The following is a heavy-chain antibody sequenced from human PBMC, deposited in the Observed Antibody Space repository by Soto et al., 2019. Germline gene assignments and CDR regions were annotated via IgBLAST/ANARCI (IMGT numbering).Heavy chain of an antibody. CDR3: ARLYYGGNSADAFDI. CDR2: IYYSGST. J-gene: IGHJ3*02. D-gene: IGHD4-17*01. Sequence: PSETLSLTCTVSGGSISSSSYYWGWIRQPPGKGLEWIGSIYYSGSTYYNPSLKSRVTISVDTSKNQFSLKLSSVTAADTAVYYCARLYYGGNSADAFDIWGQGTMVTVSS. CDR1: GGSISSSSYY. V-gene: IGHV4-39*01.